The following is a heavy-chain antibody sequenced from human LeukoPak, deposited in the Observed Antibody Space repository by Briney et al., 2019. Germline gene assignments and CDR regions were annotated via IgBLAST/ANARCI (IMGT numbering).Heavy chain of an antibody. D-gene: IGHD3-10*01. CDR1: GYTFTDYY. V-gene: IGHV1-2*02. J-gene: IGHJ5*02. CDR3: ARDQEMVRGVIINCFDP. CDR2: INPNSGGT. Sequence: ASVKVSCKASGYTFTDYYIHWVRQAPGQGLEWMGWINPNSGGTNYAQKLQGRVTMTTDTSTSTAYMELRSLRSDDTAVYYCARDQEMVRGVIINCFDPWGQGTLVTVSS.